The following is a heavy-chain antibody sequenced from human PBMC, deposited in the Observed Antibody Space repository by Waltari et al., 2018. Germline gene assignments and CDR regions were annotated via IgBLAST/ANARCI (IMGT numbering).Heavy chain of an antibody. CDR1: GGAITTTNYY. D-gene: IGHD3-9*01. J-gene: IGHJ4*02. V-gene: IGHV4-39*01. CDR2: IYYNGNT. Sequence: QLQAQESGPGLVKPSETLSLTCTVSGGAITTTNYYRGWIRQPPGKGLEWIGSIYYNGNTYYNPSLKSRVTISADTSKNQFSLNLNSVTAADTAVYYCASLLTGDWGQGVLVTVSS. CDR3: ASLLTGD.